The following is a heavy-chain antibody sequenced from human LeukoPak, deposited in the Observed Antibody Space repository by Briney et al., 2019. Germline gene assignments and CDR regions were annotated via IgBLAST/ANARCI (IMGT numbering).Heavy chain of an antibody. J-gene: IGHJ4*02. CDR3: ARDSVVSYSSSWYTWFDY. Sequence: SQTLSLTCAISGDSVSSNSAAWNWIRQSPSRGLEWLGRTYYRSKWYNDYAVSVKSRITINPDTSKNQFSLQLNSVTPEDTAVYYCARDSVVSYSSSWYTWFDYWGQGTLVTVSS. V-gene: IGHV6-1*01. CDR1: GDSVSSNSAA. CDR2: TYYRSKWYN. D-gene: IGHD6-13*01.